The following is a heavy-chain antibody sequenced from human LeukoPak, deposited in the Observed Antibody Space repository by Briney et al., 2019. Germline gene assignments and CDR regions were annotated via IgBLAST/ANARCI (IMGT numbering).Heavy chain of an antibody. D-gene: IGHD1-7*01. V-gene: IGHV3-23*01. J-gene: IGHJ4*02. CDR2: TSDRGDYT. CDR3: ARKAQYNGHYPLDY. Sequence: GGSLRLSCAASGFTFASYSMSWVRQAPGKGLEWVSGTSDRGDYTYYADSVKGRFTISRDSSKNTLFLQMNSLRAEDTALYFCARKAQYNGHYPLDYWGQGTLVTVSS. CDR1: GFTFASYS.